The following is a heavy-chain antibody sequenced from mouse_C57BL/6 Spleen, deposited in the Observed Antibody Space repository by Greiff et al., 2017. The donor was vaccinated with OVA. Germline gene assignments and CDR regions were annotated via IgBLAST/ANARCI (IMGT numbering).Heavy chain of an antibody. CDR1: GFTFSSYA. J-gene: IGHJ3*01. V-gene: IGHV5-4*01. Sequence: VQLKESGGGLVKPGGSLKLSCAASGFTFSSYAMSWVRQTPEKRLEWVATISDGGSYTYYPDNVKGRFTISRDNAKNNLYLQMSHLKSEDTAMYYCARDHSSGYLAYWGQGTLVTVSA. CDR3: ARDHSSGYLAY. CDR2: ISDGGSYT. D-gene: IGHD3-2*02.